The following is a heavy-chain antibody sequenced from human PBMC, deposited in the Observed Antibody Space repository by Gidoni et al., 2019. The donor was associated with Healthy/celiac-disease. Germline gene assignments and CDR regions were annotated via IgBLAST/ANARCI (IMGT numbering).Heavy chain of an antibody. J-gene: IGHJ4*02. CDR2: ISGSGGST. V-gene: IGHV3-23*01. CDR3: AKDSPVHFWSGYYDY. Sequence: EVQLLESGGGLVQPGGSLRLSCAASGFTFSSDAMSWVRQAPGKGLEWVSAISGSGGSTYYADSVKGRFTISRDNSKNTLYLQMSSLRAEDTAVYYCAKDSPVHFWSGYYDYWGQGTLVTVSS. CDR1: GFTFSSDA. D-gene: IGHD3-3*02.